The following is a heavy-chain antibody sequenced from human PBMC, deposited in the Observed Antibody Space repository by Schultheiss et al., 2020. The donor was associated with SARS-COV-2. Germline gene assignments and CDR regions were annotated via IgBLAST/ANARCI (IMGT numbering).Heavy chain of an antibody. J-gene: IGHJ6*02. CDR2: ISYDGSNK. D-gene: IGHD6-6*01. CDR1: GFTFSSYA. CDR3: ATAGSSSYYYYAMDV. V-gene: IGHV3-30*14. Sequence: GGSLRLSCAASGFTFSSYAMHWVRQAPGKGLEWVAVISYDGSNKYYADSVKGRFTISRDNSKNTLYLQMNSVRAEDTAVYYCATAGSSSYYYYAMDVWGQGTTVTVSS.